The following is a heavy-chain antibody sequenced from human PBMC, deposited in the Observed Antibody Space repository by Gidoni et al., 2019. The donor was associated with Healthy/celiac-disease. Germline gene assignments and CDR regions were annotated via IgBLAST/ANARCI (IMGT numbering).Heavy chain of an antibody. V-gene: IGHV4-34*01. D-gene: IGHD6-13*01. J-gene: IGHJ4*02. CDR2: ITHSGST. CDR1: GGSFSGYY. Sequence: QVQLQQGGAGLLKPSETLSLTCAVYGGSFSGYYWSWIRQPPGKGLEWIGEITHSGSTNYNPSLKSRVTISVDTSKNQFSLKLSSVTAADTAVYYCARAYSSSWYGYWGQGTLVTVSS. CDR3: ARAYSSSWYGY.